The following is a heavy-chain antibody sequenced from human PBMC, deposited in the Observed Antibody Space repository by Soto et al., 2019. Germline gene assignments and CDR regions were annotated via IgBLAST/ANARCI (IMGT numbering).Heavy chain of an antibody. J-gene: IGHJ4*02. V-gene: IGHV4-39*01. CDR2: IYYSGST. CDR3: ARSRSGSWYYFDH. D-gene: IGHD6-13*01. Sequence: SETLSLTCTVSGGSISSSSYYWGWIRQPPGKGLEWIGSIYYSGSTYYNPSLKSRVTISVDTSKNQFSLKLSSVTAADTAVYYCARSRSGSWYYFDHWGQGTLVTVSS. CDR1: GGSISSSSYY.